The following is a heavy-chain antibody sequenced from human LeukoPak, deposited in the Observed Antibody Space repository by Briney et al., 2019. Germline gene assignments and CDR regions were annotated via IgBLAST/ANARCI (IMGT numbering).Heavy chain of an antibody. J-gene: IGHJ4*02. V-gene: IGHV3-15*01. D-gene: IGHD3-10*01. CDR2: IKSKTDGGTT. Sequence: GGSLRLSCAASGFTFSNAWMSWVRQAPGKRLEWVGRIKSKTDGGTTDYAAPVKGRFTISRDDSKNTLYLQMNSLKTEDTAVYYCTTGITMVRGVIHLIDYWGQGTLVTVSS. CDR1: GFTFSNAW. CDR3: TTGITMVRGVIHLIDY.